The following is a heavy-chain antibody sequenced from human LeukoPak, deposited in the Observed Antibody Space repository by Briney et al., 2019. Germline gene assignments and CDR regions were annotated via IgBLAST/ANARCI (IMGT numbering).Heavy chain of an antibody. Sequence: GALRPSWAASGFTFSCYSMNWVRQAPGKGVGWVSYISSSSSTIYYADSVKGRFTISRDNAKNSLYLQMNSLRAEDTAVYYCAREHSGSSLDYWGQGTLVTVSS. V-gene: IGHV3-48*04. CDR2: ISSSSSTI. CDR3: AREHSGSSLDY. D-gene: IGHD6-6*01. CDR1: GFTFSCYS. J-gene: IGHJ4*02.